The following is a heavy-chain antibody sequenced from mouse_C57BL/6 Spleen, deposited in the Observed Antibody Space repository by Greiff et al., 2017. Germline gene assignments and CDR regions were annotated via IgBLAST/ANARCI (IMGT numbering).Heavy chain of an antibody. V-gene: IGHV2-2*01. CDR3: AREDYPRAWFAY. CDR1: GFSLTSYG. J-gene: IGHJ3*01. CDR2: IWSGGST. D-gene: IGHD5-5*01. Sequence: QVQLKESGPGLVQPSQSLSITCTVSGFSLTSYGVHWVRQSPGKGLEWLGVIWSGGSTDYNAAFISRLSISKDNSKSQVFFKMNSLQADDTAIYYCAREDYPRAWFAYWGQGTLVTVSA.